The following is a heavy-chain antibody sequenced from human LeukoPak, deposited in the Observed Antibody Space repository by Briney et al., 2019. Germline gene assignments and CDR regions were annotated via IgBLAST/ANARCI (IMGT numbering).Heavy chain of an antibody. CDR3: ARGIFYGSGSYAAGY. CDR2: INPNSGGT. V-gene: IGHV1-2*02. D-gene: IGHD3-10*01. Sequence: GASVKVSCKASGYTFTGYYMHWVRQAPGQGLEWMGWINPNSGGTNYAQKFQGRVTMTRDASISTAYMELSRLTFDDTALYYCARGIFYGSGSYAAGYWGQGTLVTVSS. CDR1: GYTFTGYY. J-gene: IGHJ4*02.